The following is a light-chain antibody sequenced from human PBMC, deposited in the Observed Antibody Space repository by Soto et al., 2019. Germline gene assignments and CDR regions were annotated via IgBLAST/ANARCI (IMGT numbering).Light chain of an antibody. V-gene: IGKV1-39*01. CDR1: QSIDSY. CDR3: QQSYSTPPT. J-gene: IGKJ2*01. CDR2: AAS. Sequence: DSRINQSPSSMSASVGDRGTITCRASQSIDSYLNWYQQKPGKAPKLLIYAASSLQSGVPSRFSGSGSGTDFTLTISSLQPEDFATYYCQQSYSTPPTFGQGTKLEIK.